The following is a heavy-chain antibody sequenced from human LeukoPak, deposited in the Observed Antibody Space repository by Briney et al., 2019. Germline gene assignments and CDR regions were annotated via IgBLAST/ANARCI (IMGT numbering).Heavy chain of an antibody. Sequence: VASVKVSCKASGYTFTSYDINWVRQATGQGLEWMGWMNPNSGNTGYAQKFQGRVTMTRNTSISTAYMELSSLRSEDTAVYYCARVATQANPVRRVYYYYYYMDVWGKGTTVTVSS. V-gene: IGHV1-8*01. CDR1: GYTFTSYD. D-gene: IGHD4-11*01. J-gene: IGHJ6*03. CDR3: ARVATQANPVRRVYYYYYYMDV. CDR2: MNPNSGNT.